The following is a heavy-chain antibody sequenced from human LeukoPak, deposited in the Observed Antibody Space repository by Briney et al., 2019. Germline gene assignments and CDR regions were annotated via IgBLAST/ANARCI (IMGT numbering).Heavy chain of an antibody. CDR1: GFSFGDYG. J-gene: IGHJ4*01. D-gene: IGHD3-22*01. V-gene: IGHV3-49*04. CDR2: IRSKPYGGTT. Sequence: GGSLRLSCTVSGFSFGDYGMSWVRQAPGKGLEWVGFIRSKPYGGTTEYAASVKGRFTISRDDSKSIAYLQMNSLKTEDTAVYYCTRGDYYDSSGYYLLFDDWGHGTLVTVSS. CDR3: TRGDYYDSSGYYLLFDD.